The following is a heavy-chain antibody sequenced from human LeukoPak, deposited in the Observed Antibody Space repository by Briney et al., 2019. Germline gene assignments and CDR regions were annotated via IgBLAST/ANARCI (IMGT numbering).Heavy chain of an antibody. Sequence: SETLSLTCTVSGGSISGYYWSWIRQPPGQGLEWIGFIHYRGTSKYNPSLISRVTMSADMSKNQVSLKLSSVTAADTAVYYCARHYCSGGNCYYFDHWGQGTLVTVSS. J-gene: IGHJ4*02. D-gene: IGHD2-15*01. CDR3: ARHYCSGGNCYYFDH. CDR2: IHYRGTS. V-gene: IGHV4-59*08. CDR1: GGSISGYY.